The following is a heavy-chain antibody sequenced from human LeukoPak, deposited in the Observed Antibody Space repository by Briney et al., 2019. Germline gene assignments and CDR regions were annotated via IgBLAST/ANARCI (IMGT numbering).Heavy chain of an antibody. Sequence: SGGSLRLSWAASGFNFANHAMSWVRQTPGKGLEWVSAISGGGDITYYADSVTGRFTISRDNSKDTLFLQMHSLRPGDTAVYYCVREDTPATANYWGQGTLVTISS. CDR2: ISGGGDIT. J-gene: IGHJ4*02. D-gene: IGHD2-21*02. CDR3: VREDTPATANY. V-gene: IGHV3-23*01. CDR1: GFNFANHA.